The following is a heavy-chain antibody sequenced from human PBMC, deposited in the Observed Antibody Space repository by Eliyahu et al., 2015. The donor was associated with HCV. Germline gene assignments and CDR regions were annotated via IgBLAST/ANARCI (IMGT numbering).Heavy chain of an antibody. Sequence: QITLKESGPTLVKPTQTLTLTCTFSGFSLSTSGVGVGWIRQPPGKALEWLALIYWDDDKRXSPSLKSRLTITKDTSKNQVVLTMTNMDPVDTATYYCAHRVAAAGEVGSWFDPWGQGTLVTVSS. CDR2: IYWDDDK. CDR3: AHRVAAAGEVGSWFDP. J-gene: IGHJ5*02. CDR1: GFSLSTSGVG. V-gene: IGHV2-5*02. D-gene: IGHD6-13*01.